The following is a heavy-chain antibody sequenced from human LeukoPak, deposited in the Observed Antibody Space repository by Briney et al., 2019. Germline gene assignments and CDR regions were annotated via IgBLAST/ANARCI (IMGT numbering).Heavy chain of an antibody. CDR3: ARGSDYCSSTSCYSNPIDY. D-gene: IGHD2-2*01. Sequence: SAKVSCKASGGTFSSYAISWVRQAPGQGLEWMGGIIPIFGTANYAQKFQGRVTITTDESTSTAYMELSSLRSEDTAVYYCARGSDYCSSTSCYSNPIDYWGQGTLVTVSS. CDR2: IIPIFGTA. CDR1: GGTFSSYA. V-gene: IGHV1-69*05. J-gene: IGHJ4*02.